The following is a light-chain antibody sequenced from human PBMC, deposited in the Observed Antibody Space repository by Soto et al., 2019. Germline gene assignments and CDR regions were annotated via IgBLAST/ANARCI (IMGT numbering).Light chain of an antibody. V-gene: IGKV3-15*01. CDR3: QQYNNWPT. CDR2: GAS. J-gene: IGKJ1*01. CDR1: QSVNNT. Sequence: EIVMTQSPATLSVSPGERATLSCRASQSVNNTLACYQQKPGQAPRLLIYGASTRATGVPARFSGSGSGTEFTLIVSRLESEDFAVYFWQQYNNWPTCGQGTKVEIK.